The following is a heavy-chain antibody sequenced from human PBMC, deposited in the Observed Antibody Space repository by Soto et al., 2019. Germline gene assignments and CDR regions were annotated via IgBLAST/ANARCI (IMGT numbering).Heavy chain of an antibody. D-gene: IGHD3-3*01. J-gene: IGHJ4*02. CDR1: GFSLTTSGVG. V-gene: IGHV2-5*02. Sequence: QITLNESGPTQVKPRQTLTLTCTFSGFSLTTSGVGVGWIHQSPGKAPERLALIYWDDDQSYSPSLKSRLTITKDTSKNQGVLTMAAVDPADTATYYCAHRVLRTVFGLVTTTAIYFDSWGQGTPVAVSS. CDR3: AHRVLRTVFGLVTTTAIYFDS. CDR2: IYWDDDQ.